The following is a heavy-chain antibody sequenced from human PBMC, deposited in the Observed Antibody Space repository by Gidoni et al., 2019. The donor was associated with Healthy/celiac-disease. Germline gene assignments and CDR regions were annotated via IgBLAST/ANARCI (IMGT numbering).Heavy chain of an antibody. Sequence: EVQLLESGGGLVQPGGSLRLSCAASGFTFSSYAMSWVRQAPGKGLAWVSVISGSGGSTYYADSVKGRFTISRDNSKNTLYLQMNSLRAEDTAVYYCAKNPDIVVVVAVYYFDYWGQGTLVTVSS. J-gene: IGHJ4*02. D-gene: IGHD2-15*01. CDR1: GFTFSSYA. CDR3: AKNPDIVVVVAVYYFDY. V-gene: IGHV3-23*01. CDR2: ISGSGGST.